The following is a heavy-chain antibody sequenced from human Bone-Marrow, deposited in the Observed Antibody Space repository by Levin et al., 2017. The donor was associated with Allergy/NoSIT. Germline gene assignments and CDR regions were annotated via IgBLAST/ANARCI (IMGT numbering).Heavy chain of an antibody. D-gene: IGHD3-3*01. CDR2: ISYDGSIK. CDR3: AVWGAGYYYDDDAFDM. J-gene: IGHJ3*02. Sequence: LSLTCAASGFTFSTYAMHWVRPAPGKGLEWVAVISYDGSIKYSADSVKGRFTISRDNSKNTLYLQMNSLRAEDTAVYYCAVWGAGYYYDDDAFDMWGQGTMVTVSS. V-gene: IGHV3-30-3*02. CDR1: GFTFSTYA.